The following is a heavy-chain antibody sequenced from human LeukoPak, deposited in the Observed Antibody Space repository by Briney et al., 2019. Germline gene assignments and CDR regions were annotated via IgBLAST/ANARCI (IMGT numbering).Heavy chain of an antibody. V-gene: IGHV3-23*01. CDR3: AKVPAALTRYFDY. CDR2: ISGSGGRT. CDR1: GFTFSIYA. J-gene: IGHJ4*02. D-gene: IGHD2-2*01. Sequence: RWGSLRLSCAASGFTFSIYAMSWCRHAPGKGLEWVSAISGSGGRTYYADSVKGRFTISRDNSKNTLYLQMNSLRAEDTAVYYCAKVPAALTRYFDYWGQGTLVTVSS.